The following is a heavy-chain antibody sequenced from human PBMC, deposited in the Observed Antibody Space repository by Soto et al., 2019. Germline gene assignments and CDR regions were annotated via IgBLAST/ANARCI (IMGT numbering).Heavy chain of an antibody. D-gene: IGHD2-15*01. CDR3: VSGGGVHYYYGMDV. CDR1: GFSLSTSGMC. CDR2: IDWDDDK. V-gene: IGHV2-70*01. Sequence: SGPTLVNPTQTLTLTCTFSGFSLSTSGMCVSWIRQPPGKALEWLALIDWDDDKYYSTSLKTRLTISKDTSKNQVVLTMTNMDPVDTATYYCVSGGGVHYYYGMDVCGQGTTVTVSS. J-gene: IGHJ6*02.